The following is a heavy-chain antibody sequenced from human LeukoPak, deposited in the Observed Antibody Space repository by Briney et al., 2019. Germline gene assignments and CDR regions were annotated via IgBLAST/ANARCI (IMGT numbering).Heavy chain of an antibody. V-gene: IGHV3-23*01. CDR3: AKDLKQWLVQATDY. J-gene: IGHJ4*02. CDR1: GFTFSSYA. Sequence: GGSLRLSCAASGFTFSSYAMSWVRQAPGKGLEWVSAISGSGGSTYYADSVKGRFTISRDNSKNTLYLQMNSLRAEDTAVYYCAKDLKQWLVQATDYWGQGTLVTVSS. D-gene: IGHD6-19*01. CDR2: ISGSGGST.